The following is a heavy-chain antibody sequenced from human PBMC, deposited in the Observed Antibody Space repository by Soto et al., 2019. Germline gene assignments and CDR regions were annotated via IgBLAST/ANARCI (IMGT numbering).Heavy chain of an antibody. Sequence: SETLSLTCTVSGGSISSGGYYWSWIRQHPGKGLEWIGYIYYSGSTYYNPSLKSRVTISVDTSKNQFSLKLSSVTAADTAVYYCARDQVDYGDYYYYGMDVWGQGTTVTVSS. CDR2: IYYSGST. CDR3: ARDQVDYGDYYYYGMDV. J-gene: IGHJ6*02. D-gene: IGHD4-17*01. V-gene: IGHV4-31*03. CDR1: GGSISSGGYY.